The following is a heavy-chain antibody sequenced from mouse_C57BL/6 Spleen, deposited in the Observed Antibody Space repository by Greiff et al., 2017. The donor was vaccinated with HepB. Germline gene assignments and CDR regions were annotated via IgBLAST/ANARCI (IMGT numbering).Heavy chain of an antibody. D-gene: IGHD2-4*01. CDR1: GYTFTTYP. V-gene: IGHV1-47*01. Sequence: VQLQESGAELVKPGASVKMSCKASGYTFTTYPIEWMKQNHGKSPEWIGNFHPYNDDTKYNEKFKGKATLTVEKTSSTVYVELSLLTSDDSAVYSCARNYDYDGVDWYFDVWGTGTTVTVSS. CDR2: FHPYNDDT. CDR3: ARNYDYDGVDWYFDV. J-gene: IGHJ1*03.